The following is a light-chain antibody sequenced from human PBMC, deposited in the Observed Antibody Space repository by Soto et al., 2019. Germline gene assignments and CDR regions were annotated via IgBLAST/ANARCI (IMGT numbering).Light chain of an antibody. CDR1: QSVSSY. Sequence: EIVLTQLPATRSLSPGERATLSCRASQSVSSYLAWYQQKPGQAPRLLIYDASNRATGIPAKFSGIGSGTHFNLTISSLEPEDLAVYYCQQRSHSHLTFGGGNNVEIK. CDR2: DAS. V-gene: IGKV3-11*01. J-gene: IGKJ4*01. CDR3: QQRSHSHLT.